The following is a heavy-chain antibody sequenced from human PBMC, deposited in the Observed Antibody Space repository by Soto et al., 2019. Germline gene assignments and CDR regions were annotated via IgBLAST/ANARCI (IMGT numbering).Heavy chain of an antibody. CDR2: IYYSGST. CDR3: ARVGYCSGGSCYFLGPYYFDY. Sequence: KASETLSLTCTVSGGSISSGGYYWSWIRQHPGKGLEWIGYIYYSGSTYYNPSLKSRVTISVDTSKNQFSLKLSSVTAADTAVYYCARVGYCSGGSCYFLGPYYFDYWGQGTLVTVSS. J-gene: IGHJ4*02. V-gene: IGHV4-31*03. D-gene: IGHD2-15*01. CDR1: GGSISSGGYY.